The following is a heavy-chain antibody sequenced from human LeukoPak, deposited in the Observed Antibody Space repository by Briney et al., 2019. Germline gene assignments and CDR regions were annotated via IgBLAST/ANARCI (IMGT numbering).Heavy chain of an antibody. V-gene: IGHV1-18*01. D-gene: IGHD6-13*01. J-gene: IGHJ4*02. CDR1: GYTFSNYG. CDR2: ISAKNGNT. CDR3: ARASDISWPFEN. Sequence: GASVTVSCKTSGYTFSNYGIVWVRQAPGQGLEWLGWISAKNGNTKNSQKVQGRVTMTTDSSTNIAYLDLSSLRSDDTAVYCARASDISWPFENWGQGTLVTVSS.